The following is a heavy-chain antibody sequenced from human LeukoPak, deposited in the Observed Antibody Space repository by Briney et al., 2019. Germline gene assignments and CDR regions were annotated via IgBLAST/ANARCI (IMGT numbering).Heavy chain of an antibody. V-gene: IGHV1-18*01. CDR2: ISTHSGNT. Sequence: GASVKVSCKASGYSFISYGISWVRQAPGQGLEWMGWISTHSGNTNYAQKLQGRVTMTTDTSTSTAYMEMRSLKSDDTAVYYCARGGNRHWLDPWGQGTLVTVSS. D-gene: IGHD2/OR15-2a*01. J-gene: IGHJ5*02. CDR1: GYSFISYG. CDR3: ARGGNRHWLDP.